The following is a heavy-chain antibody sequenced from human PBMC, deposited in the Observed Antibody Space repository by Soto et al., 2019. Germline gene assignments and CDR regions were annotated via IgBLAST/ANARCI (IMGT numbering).Heavy chain of an antibody. CDR1: GFTFSSYA. D-gene: IGHD2-15*01. CDR3: ANARVGTRCSGGSCCAV. Sequence: PGGSLRLSCAASGFTFSSYAMSWVRQAPGKGLEWVSAISGSGGSTYYADSVKGRFTISRDNSKNTLYLQMNSLRAEDTAVYYCANARVGTRCSGGSCCAVWGQGTTVTVSS. CDR2: ISGSGGST. V-gene: IGHV3-23*01. J-gene: IGHJ6*02.